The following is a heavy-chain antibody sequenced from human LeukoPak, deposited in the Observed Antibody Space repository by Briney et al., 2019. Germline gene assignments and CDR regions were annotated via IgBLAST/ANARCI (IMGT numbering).Heavy chain of an antibody. CDR2: VRGSGGST. D-gene: IGHD2-15*01. CDR1: GFTFRSYS. V-gene: IGHV3-23*01. Sequence: GGFLRLSCAASGFTFRSYSMTWVRQAPGKGLEWVSVVRGSGGSTYYADSVKGRFTISRDDAKNTLYLQMTSLRDEDTAVYFCSKGGSQGDCSFRTCYGDYWGEGTLVSVSS. CDR3: SKGGSQGDCSFRTCYGDY. J-gene: IGHJ4*02.